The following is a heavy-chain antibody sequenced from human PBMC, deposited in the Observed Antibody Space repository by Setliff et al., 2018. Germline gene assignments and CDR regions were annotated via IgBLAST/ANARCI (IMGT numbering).Heavy chain of an antibody. CDR1: GYTFTSYG. V-gene: IGHV1-18*01. D-gene: IGHD2-2*01. CDR2: ISAYNGNI. J-gene: IGHJ5*02. Sequence: ASVKVSCQASGYTFTSYGVSWVRQAPGQGLEWMGWISAYNGNINYAQKFQGRVTMTTDTYTSTANMELRSLRSDDTAVYYCVRAPPTVVIPPGRAFFDPWGQGTLVTVSS. CDR3: VRAPPTVVIPPGRAFFDP.